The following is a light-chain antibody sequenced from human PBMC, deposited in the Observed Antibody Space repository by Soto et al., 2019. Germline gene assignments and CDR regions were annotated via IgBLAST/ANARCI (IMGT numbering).Light chain of an antibody. CDR2: AVS. J-gene: IGLJ2*01. CDR3: SSHTAGSTL. CDR1: IRDAGNYNH. V-gene: IGLV2-14*01. Sequence: QSVLTLPASVSGSPGQSITISSPGTIRDAGNYNHVSWYQQYPGNAPKRMIYAVSDRPSGVSNRFSGSKSDNMAYLTISGLQAEDEADYYCSSHTAGSTLFGGGTKLTVL.